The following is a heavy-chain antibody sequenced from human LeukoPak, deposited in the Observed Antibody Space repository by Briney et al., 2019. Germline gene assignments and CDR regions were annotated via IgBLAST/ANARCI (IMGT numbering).Heavy chain of an antibody. CDR1: GGSISSYY. D-gene: IGHD3-16*01. J-gene: IGHJ1*01. Sequence: SETLSLTRSVSGGSISSYYWTWIRQPPGKGLEWIGYRYYSGSTTYNPSLKSRVTISVDTSKSQFSLKLISVTAADTAIYCARVRGDFETDWGQGTLVTVSS. V-gene: IGHV4-59*01. CDR2: RYYSGST. CDR3: ARVRGDFETD.